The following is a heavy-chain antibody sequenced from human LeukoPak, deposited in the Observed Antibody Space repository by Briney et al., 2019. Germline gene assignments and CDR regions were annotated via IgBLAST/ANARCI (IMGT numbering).Heavy chain of an antibody. CDR1: GFTFSSYS. D-gene: IGHD3-3*01. Sequence: PGGSLRLSCAASGFTFSSYSMNWVRQAPGKGLEWVSSISSSSSYIYYADSVKGRFTISRDDAKNSLYLQMNSLRAEDTAVYYCAREEFGPILGVVTAFSNYYYYMDVWGKGTTVTVS. J-gene: IGHJ6*03. V-gene: IGHV3-21*01. CDR2: ISSSSSYI. CDR3: AREEFGPILGVVTAFSNYYYYMDV.